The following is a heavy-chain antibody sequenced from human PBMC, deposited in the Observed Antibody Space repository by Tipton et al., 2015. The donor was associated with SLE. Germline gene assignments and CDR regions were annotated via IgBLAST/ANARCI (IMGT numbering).Heavy chain of an antibody. CDR2: IYYSGST. CDR1: GGSISSYY. V-gene: IGHV4-59*01. CDR3: ARGGLGVSYYYYMDV. J-gene: IGHJ6*03. Sequence: TLSLTCTVSGGSISSYYWSWIRQPPGKGLEWFGYIYYSGSTNYNPSLKSRVTISVDTSKNQFSLKLSSVTAAGTAVYYCARGGLGVSYYYYMDVWGKGTTVTVSS. D-gene: IGHD1-26*01.